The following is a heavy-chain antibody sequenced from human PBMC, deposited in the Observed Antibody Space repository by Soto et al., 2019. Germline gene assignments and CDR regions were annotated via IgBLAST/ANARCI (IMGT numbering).Heavy chain of an antibody. CDR2: VIPIFSTP. D-gene: IGHD3-22*01. Sequence: QVQLVQSGAEVKKPGSSVKVSCKTSGGTFGSYAISWVRQAPGQGLEWMGGVIPIFSTPNYAQKGQGRVTITANESTSTAYMELSSLRSEDTAVYYCARPIQYYFDTSAQSAWFDPWGQGTLVTVSS. CDR3: ARPIQYYFDTSAQSAWFDP. CDR1: GGTFGSYA. J-gene: IGHJ5*02. V-gene: IGHV1-69*12.